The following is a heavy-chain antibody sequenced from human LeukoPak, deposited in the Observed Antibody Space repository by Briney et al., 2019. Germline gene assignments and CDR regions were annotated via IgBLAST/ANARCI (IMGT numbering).Heavy chain of an antibody. V-gene: IGHV4-59*08. Sequence: SETLSLTCTVSGDSMSSYDWSWLRQPPGKGLEWIGYVIYSGRTNYNPSLKSRVIISVDKSKNQFSLKVNSVTAADSAVYYCATHRVVASAGWFDPWGQGTLVTVSS. D-gene: IGHD2-2*01. J-gene: IGHJ5*02. CDR2: VIYSGRT. CDR1: GDSMSSYD. CDR3: ATHRVVASAGWFDP.